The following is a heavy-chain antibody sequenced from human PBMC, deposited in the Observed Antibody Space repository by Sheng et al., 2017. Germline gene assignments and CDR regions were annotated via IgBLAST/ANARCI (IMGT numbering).Heavy chain of an antibody. CDR2: ISYDGSKK. CDR3: ARERSYVDAFDI. J-gene: IGHJ3*02. V-gene: IGHV3-30*04. D-gene: IGHD3-16*01. CDR1: GFTFSSYA. Sequence: QVQLVESGGGVVQPGRSLRLSCAASGFTFSSYAMHWVRQAPDKGLEWVVVISYDGSKKYYADSVKGRFTISRDNSKNTVYLQMNSLRAEDTAVYYCARERSYVDAFDIWGQGDNGHRLF.